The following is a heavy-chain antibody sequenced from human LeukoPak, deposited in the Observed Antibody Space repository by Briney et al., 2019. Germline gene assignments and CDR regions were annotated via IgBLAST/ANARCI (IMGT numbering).Heavy chain of an antibody. D-gene: IGHD3-3*01. Sequence: SETLSLTCAVYGGSFSGYYWSWIRQPPGKGLEWIGEINHSGSTNYNPSLKSRVTISVDTSKNQFSLKLSSVTAADTAVYYCARGQRFLVWLSTWRYYYYGMDVWGQGTTVTVSS. CDR3: ARGQRFLVWLSTWRYYYYGMDV. CDR2: INHSGST. J-gene: IGHJ6*02. CDR1: GGSFSGYY. V-gene: IGHV4-34*01.